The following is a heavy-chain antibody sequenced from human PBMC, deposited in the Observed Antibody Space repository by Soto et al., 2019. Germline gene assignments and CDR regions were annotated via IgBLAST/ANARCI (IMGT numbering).Heavy chain of an antibody. CDR1: GFTFSTYA. CDR3: VKDRNECSSAVFDF. D-gene: IGHD6-6*01. CDR2: ISRIGVST. V-gene: IGHV3-23*01. Sequence: GGSLRLSCAASGFTFSTYAMSWVRQSPGRGLEWVSSISRIGVSTYYAHSVKGRFTISRDNSKNTLYLQMNSLRAEDTDVYYCVKDRNECSSAVFDFWGQGALVTVSS. J-gene: IGHJ4*02.